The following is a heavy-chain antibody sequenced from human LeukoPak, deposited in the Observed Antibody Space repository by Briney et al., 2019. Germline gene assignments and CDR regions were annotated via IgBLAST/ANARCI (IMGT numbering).Heavy chain of an antibody. CDR1: GFTFSSYE. D-gene: IGHD6-19*01. J-gene: IGHJ5*02. V-gene: IGHV3-48*03. CDR3: AREIGASGWVNWFDP. CDR2: ISSSGSTI. Sequence: GGSLRLSCAASGFTFSSYEMTWVRQAPGKGLEWVSYISSSGSTIYYADSVKGRFTISRDNAKNSLYLQMDSLRAEDTAVYYCAREIGASGWVNWFDPWGQGTLVTVSS.